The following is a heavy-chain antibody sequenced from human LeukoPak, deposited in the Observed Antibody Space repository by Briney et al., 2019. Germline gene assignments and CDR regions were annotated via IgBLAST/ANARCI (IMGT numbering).Heavy chain of an antibody. V-gene: IGHV3-11*06. CDR3: ARNSSGWDLYYFDY. D-gene: IGHD6-19*01. Sequence: GGSLRLSCAASGFTFSDYYMSWIRQAPGKGLEWVSYISSSSSYANYADSVKGRFTISRDNAKNSLYLQMNSLRAEDTAVYYCARNSSGWDLYYFDYWGQGTLVTVSS. CDR2: ISSSSSYA. J-gene: IGHJ4*02. CDR1: GFTFSDYY.